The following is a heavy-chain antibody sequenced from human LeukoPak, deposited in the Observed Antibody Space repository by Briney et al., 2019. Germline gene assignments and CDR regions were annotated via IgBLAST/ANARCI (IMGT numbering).Heavy chain of an antibody. D-gene: IGHD2-2*02. CDR1: GGTFSSYA. V-gene: IGHV1-69*13. CDR2: IIPIFGTA. CDR3: AIPDIVVVPAAIREDAFDI. Sequence: ASVKVSCKASGGTFSSYAISWVRQAPGQGLEWMGGIIPIFGTANYAQKFQGRVTITADESTSTAYMELSSLRSEDTAVYYCAIPDIVVVPAAIREDAFDIWGQGTMVTVSS. J-gene: IGHJ3*02.